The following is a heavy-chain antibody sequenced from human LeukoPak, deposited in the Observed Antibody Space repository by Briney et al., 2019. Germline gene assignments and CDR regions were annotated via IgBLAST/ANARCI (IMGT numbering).Heavy chain of an antibody. J-gene: IGHJ6*02. CDR1: GGSISSYY. V-gene: IGHV4-59*01. CDR2: IYYSGST. Sequence: PSETLSLTCTVSGGSISSYYWSWIRQPPGKGLEWIGDIYYSGSTNYNPSLKSRVTISVDTSKNQFSLKLSSVTAADTAVYYCARFTVTPSYYYYYGMDVWGQGTTVTVSS. D-gene: IGHD4-17*01. CDR3: ARFTVTPSYYYYYGMDV.